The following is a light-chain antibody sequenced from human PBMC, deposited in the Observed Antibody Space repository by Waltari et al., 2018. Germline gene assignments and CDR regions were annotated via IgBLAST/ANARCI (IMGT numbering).Light chain of an antibody. CDR2: EDN. CDR3: QAWDTFIFV. J-gene: IGLJ1*01. CDR1: TLGDKY. V-gene: IGLV3-1*01. Sequence: SYDLTQPPSVSVSPGQTATITCFGDTLGDKYTSWYQQKPGQSPVLVIYEDNKRPHGFPERFSGSISWNTATLTISGTQSMDEADYYCQAWDTFIFVFGLGTKVTVL.